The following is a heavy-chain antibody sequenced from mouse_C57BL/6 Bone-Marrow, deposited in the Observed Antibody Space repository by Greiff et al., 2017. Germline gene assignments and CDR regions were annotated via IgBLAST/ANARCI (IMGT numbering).Heavy chain of an antibody. CDR1: GFTISDYG. Sequence: EVMLVESGGGLVKPGGSLKLSCAASGFTISDYGMHWVRQAPEKGLEWVAYISSGSSTIYYADTVQGRFTISRDNAKNTLFLQMTSLRSEDTAMYYCARWLLFYAMDYWGQGTSVTVSS. J-gene: IGHJ4*01. CDR3: ARWLLFYAMDY. V-gene: IGHV5-17*01. CDR2: ISSGSSTI. D-gene: IGHD2-3*01.